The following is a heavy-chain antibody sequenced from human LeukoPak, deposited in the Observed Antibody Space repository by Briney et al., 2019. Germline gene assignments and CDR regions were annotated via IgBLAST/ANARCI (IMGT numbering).Heavy chain of an antibody. Sequence: SGGSLRLSCAASGFTFSDYYMNWIRQAPGKGLEWVAYISSSAGTIHYADSVKGRFTISRDNAKNSLYLQMNSLRAEDTAVYYCARSFRYFDWLSSISCFDYWGQGTLVTVFS. CDR2: ISSSAGTI. V-gene: IGHV3-11*01. J-gene: IGHJ4*02. D-gene: IGHD3-9*01. CDR1: GFTFSDYY. CDR3: ARSFRYFDWLSSISCFDY.